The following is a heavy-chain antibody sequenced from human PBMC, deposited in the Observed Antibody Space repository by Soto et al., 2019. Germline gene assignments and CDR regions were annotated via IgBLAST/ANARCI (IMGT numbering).Heavy chain of an antibody. J-gene: IGHJ4*02. CDR1: GFTFSSYG. Sequence: LGGSLRLSCAASGFTFSSYGMHWVRQAPGKGLEWVAVISYDGSNKYYADSVKGRFTISRDNSKNTLYLQMNSLRAEDTAVYYCAKVSDSSGWRDFDYWGQGTLVTVSS. CDR3: AKVSDSSGWRDFDY. V-gene: IGHV3-30*18. D-gene: IGHD6-19*01. CDR2: ISYDGSNK.